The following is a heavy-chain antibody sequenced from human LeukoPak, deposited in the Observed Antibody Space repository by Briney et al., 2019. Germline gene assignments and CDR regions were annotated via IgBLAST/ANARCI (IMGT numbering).Heavy chain of an antibody. J-gene: IGHJ5*02. D-gene: IGHD2-8*01. V-gene: IGHV4-34*01. CDR2: INHSGST. Sequence: SETLSLTCAVYGGSFSGYYWSWIRQPPGKGLEWIGEINHSGSTNYNPSLKSRVTISVDTSKNQFSLKLSSVTAADTAVNYCARKVAVMVYAIRGNWFDPWGQGTLVTVSS. CDR1: GGSFSGYY. CDR3: ARKVAVMVYAIRGNWFDP.